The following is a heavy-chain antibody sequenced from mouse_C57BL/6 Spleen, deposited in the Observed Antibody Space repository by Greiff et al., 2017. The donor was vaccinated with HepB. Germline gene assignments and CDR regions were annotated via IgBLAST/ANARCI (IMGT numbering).Heavy chain of an antibody. CDR2: INPNNGGT. CDR3: ARWGSYCEYWYFDD. CDR1: GYTFTDYN. V-gene: IGHV1-18*01. Sequence: EVQLQQSGPELVKPGASVKIPCKASGYTFTDYNMDWVKQSHGKSLEWIGDINPNNGGTIYNQKFKGKATLTVDKSSSTAYMELRSLTSEDTAVYYCARWGSYCEYWYFDDWGTGTTVTVSS. D-gene: IGHD2-4*01. J-gene: IGHJ1*03.